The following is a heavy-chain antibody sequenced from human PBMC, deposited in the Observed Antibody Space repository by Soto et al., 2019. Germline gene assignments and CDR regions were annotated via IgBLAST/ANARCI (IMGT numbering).Heavy chain of an antibody. Sequence: EVQLVESGGGLVQPGRSLRLSCEASGLTFEDYAMPWIRQAPGKGLEWDAGINWNSGSTGYADSVKGRFTISRDNVNNSLHLEMSTLKAEDTAMYYCARGRGALTVISNWFDPWGQGTLVTVSS. D-gene: IGHD2-21*01. CDR2: INWNSGST. V-gene: IGHV3-9*01. CDR1: GLTFEDYA. CDR3: ARGRGALTVISNWFDP. J-gene: IGHJ5*02.